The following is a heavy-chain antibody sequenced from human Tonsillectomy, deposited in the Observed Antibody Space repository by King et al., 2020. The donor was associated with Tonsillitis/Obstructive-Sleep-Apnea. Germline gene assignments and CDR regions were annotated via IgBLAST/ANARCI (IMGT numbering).Heavy chain of an antibody. CDR3: AKTSETTGRAIISPYNFDS. Sequence: VQLVESGGGLVQPGGSLRLSCAASGFTFSSYWMHWVRQAPGKGLVWVSRINTDGSSTTYADSVKGRITISRDNAKNTLNLQMNSLRAEDTAVYYCAKTSETTGRAIISPYNFDSWGQGTLVTVSS. D-gene: IGHD4-17*01. CDR1: GFTFSSYW. J-gene: IGHJ4*02. V-gene: IGHV3-74*01. CDR2: INTDGSST.